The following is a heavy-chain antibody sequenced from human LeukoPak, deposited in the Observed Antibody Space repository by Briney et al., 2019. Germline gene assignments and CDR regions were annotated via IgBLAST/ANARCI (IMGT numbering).Heavy chain of an antibody. CDR3: ARDGITMRILEY. J-gene: IGHJ4*02. V-gene: IGHV4-59*01. Sequence: SETLSLTCTVYGGSISSYYWSWIRQPPGKGLEWIGLIYYSGSTNYNPSLKSRVTISVDTSKNQFSLKLNSVTAADTAVYYCARDGITMRILEYWGQGTLVTVSS. D-gene: IGHD3-10*01. CDR1: GGSISSYY. CDR2: IYYSGST.